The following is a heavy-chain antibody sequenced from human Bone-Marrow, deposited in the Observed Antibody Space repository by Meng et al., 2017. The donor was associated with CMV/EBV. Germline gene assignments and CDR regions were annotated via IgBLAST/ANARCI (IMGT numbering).Heavy chain of an antibody. CDR3: ARGRSRFRDYYDSSGYKRDYYFDY. V-gene: IGHV4-34*01. CDR1: GGSFRGYY. D-gene: IGHD3-22*01. Sequence: SETLSLTCAVYGGSFRGYYWSWIRQPPGKGLEWIGEINHSGSTNYNPSLKSRVTISVDTSKNQFSLKLSSVTAADTAVYYCARGRSRFRDYYDSSGYKRDYYFDYWGQGTLVTVSS. J-gene: IGHJ4*02. CDR2: INHSGST.